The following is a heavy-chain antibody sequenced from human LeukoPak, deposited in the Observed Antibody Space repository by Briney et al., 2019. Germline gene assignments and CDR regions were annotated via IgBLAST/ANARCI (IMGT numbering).Heavy chain of an antibody. D-gene: IGHD2-15*01. CDR3: ARQEYCSGGSCYTWFDP. V-gene: IGHV5-51*01. J-gene: IGHJ5*02. Sequence: GESLKISCKGSGYSINNYRIGWVRQTPGKGLEWMGIIYPADSDIRYSPSFQGQVTISADKSISTAYLQWSSLKASDTAMYYCARQEYCSGGSCYTWFDPWGQGTLVTVSS. CDR2: IYPADSDI. CDR1: GYSINNYR.